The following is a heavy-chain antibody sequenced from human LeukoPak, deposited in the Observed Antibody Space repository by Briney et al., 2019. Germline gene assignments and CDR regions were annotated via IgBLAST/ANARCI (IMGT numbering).Heavy chain of an antibody. CDR1: GFTVSSSY. Sequence: GGSLRLSCAASGFTVSSSYMSWVRQAPGKGLEWVSVIYSGGSTYYADSVKGRLTISRDNSKNTLYLQMNSLRAEDTALYYCAKLERRHYGGNRFDFWGQGTLLTVSS. V-gene: IGHV3-53*01. D-gene: IGHD1-1*01. CDR3: AKLERRHYGGNRFDF. J-gene: IGHJ4*02. CDR2: IYSGGST.